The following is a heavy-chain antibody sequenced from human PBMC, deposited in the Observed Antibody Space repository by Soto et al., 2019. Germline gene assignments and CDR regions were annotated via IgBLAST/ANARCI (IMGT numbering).Heavy chain of an antibody. CDR1: GFTFHDYA. D-gene: IGHD3-10*01. Sequence: GGSLRLSCATSGFTFHDYAMSWVRQAPGKGLEWVSAIAFTGSATYYADSVEGRFTISRDNSKNIVYLQMNSLRADDTALYYCAKELLFGELPLYYYYYGMDVWGQGTTVTVSS. CDR2: IAFTGSAT. J-gene: IGHJ6*02. CDR3: AKELLFGELPLYYYYYGMDV. V-gene: IGHV3-23*01.